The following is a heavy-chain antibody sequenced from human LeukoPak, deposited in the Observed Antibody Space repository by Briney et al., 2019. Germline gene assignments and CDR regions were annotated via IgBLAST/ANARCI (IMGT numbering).Heavy chain of an antibody. Sequence: PSETLSLTCAVSGGSISSSNWWSWVRQPPGKGLEWVSVIGGSGGSTYYADSVKGRFTISRDNSKNTLFLHVNSLRADDTAVYYCAKTHNWYYFDYWGQGTLVSVSS. CDR3: AKTHNWYYFDY. J-gene: IGHJ4*02. CDR2: IGGSGGST. V-gene: IGHV3-23*01. D-gene: IGHD1-1*01. CDR1: GGSISSSN.